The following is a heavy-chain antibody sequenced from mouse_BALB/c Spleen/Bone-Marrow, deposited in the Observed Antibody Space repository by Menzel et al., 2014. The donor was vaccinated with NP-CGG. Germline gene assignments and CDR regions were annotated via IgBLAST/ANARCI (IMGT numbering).Heavy chain of an antibody. CDR1: GFNIKDTY. Sequence: EVQLQQSGAELVKPGASVKLSCTASGFNIKDTYMHWVKQRPEQGLEWIGRIDPANGNTKYDPKFQGKATITADTSSNTDYLQLSSLTSEINAVYYCARYNYGSSQFAYWGQGTLVTVSA. V-gene: IGHV14-3*02. CDR3: ARYNYGSSQFAY. J-gene: IGHJ3*01. D-gene: IGHD1-1*01. CDR2: IDPANGNT.